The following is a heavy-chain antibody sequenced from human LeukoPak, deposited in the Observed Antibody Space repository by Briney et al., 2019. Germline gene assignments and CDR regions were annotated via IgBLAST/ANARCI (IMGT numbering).Heavy chain of an antibody. CDR2: ISYDGSNK. CDR1: GFTFSSYA. J-gene: IGHJ6*03. V-gene: IGHV3-30-3*01. CDR3: AKDQRGHVYYYYYMDV. Sequence: PGGSLRLSCAASGFTFSSYAMHWVRQAPGKGLEWVAVISYDGSNKYYADSVKGRFTISRDNSKNTLYLQMNSLRAEDTAVYYCAKDQRGHVYYYYYMDVWGKGTTVTVSS. D-gene: IGHD5-12*01.